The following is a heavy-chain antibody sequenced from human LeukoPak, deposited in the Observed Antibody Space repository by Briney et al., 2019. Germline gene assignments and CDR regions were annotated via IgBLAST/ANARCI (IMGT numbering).Heavy chain of an antibody. V-gene: IGHV4-59*08. Sequence: SETLSLTCTVSGGSISSYYWSWIRQSPGKGLEWNGYIYYSGSTNYNPSLKSRVTISVDTSKNQFSLKLSSVTAADTAVYYCARGITIFGVVSSAFDTWGQGTVVTVSS. D-gene: IGHD3-3*01. CDR2: IYYSGST. CDR1: GGSISSYY. CDR3: ARGITIFGVVSSAFDT. J-gene: IGHJ3*02.